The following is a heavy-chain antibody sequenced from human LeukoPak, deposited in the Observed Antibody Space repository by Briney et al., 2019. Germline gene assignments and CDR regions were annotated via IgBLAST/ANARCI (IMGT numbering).Heavy chain of an antibody. D-gene: IGHD2/OR15-2a*01. Sequence: GSLRLSCAASGLSFSGYAMGWVRQAPEKGLEWVSHIGTTDGGTFYADSVKGRFTISRDNSKNTLYLQMNSLRAEDTAVYFCARKHLQTPFVFLDVWGQGTTVTVSS. J-gene: IGHJ6*02. V-gene: IGHV3-23*01. CDR1: GLSFSGYA. CDR2: IGTTDGGT. CDR3: ARKHLQTPFVFLDV.